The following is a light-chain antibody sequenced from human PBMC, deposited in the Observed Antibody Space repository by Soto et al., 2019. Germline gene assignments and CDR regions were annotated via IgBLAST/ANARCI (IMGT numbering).Light chain of an antibody. V-gene: IGKV1-17*03. CDR2: VAT. CDR3: QQLHGYPIT. J-gene: IGKJ5*01. CDR1: RDISRY. Sequence: DIQMTQSPSAMSASVGDTVIITCRASRDISRYVAWFQQKPGEVPKRLIFVATSLQSGVPSRFSGSASGTEFTLTISSLQPADFATYYCQQLHGYPITFGQGTRLEI.